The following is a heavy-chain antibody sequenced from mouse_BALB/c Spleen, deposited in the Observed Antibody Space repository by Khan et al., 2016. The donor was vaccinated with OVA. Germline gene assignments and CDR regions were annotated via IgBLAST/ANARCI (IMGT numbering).Heavy chain of an antibody. V-gene: IGHV1S132*01. D-gene: IGHD2-1*01. Sequence: QVRLQQSGAELVKPGASVKLSCKTSGYTFTSYWIQWVKQRPGQGLGWIGQIFPGTGTTYYNENFKGKATLTVDTSSSTAYMQPSRLTSEDSAFYFCASGYFGNYEFVYWGQGTLVTVSP. CDR2: IFPGTGTT. J-gene: IGHJ3*01. CDR3: ASGYFGNYEFVY. CDR1: GYTFTSYW.